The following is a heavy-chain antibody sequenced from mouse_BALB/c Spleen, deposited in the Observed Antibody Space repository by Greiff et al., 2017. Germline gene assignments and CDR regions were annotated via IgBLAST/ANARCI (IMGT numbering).Heavy chain of an antibody. CDR3: ARGVLYYGYFDY. CDR1: GFTFSSYA. CDR2: ISSGGST. D-gene: IGHD1-1*01. V-gene: IGHV5-6-5*01. Sequence: EVNVVESGGGLVKPGGSLKLSCAASGFTFSSYAMSWVRQTPEKRLEWVASISSGGSTYYPDSVKGRFTISRDNARNILYLQMSSLRSEDTAMYYSARGVLYYGYFDYWGQGTTLTVSS. J-gene: IGHJ2*01.